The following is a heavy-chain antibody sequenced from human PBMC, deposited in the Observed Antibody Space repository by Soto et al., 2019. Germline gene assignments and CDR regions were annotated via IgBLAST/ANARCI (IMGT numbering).Heavy chain of an antibody. CDR1: GYTFISYA. CDR2: INAGNGNT. CDR3: ARPGAYMIVAVER. D-gene: IGHD3-22*01. V-gene: IGHV1-3*01. Sequence: QVQLVQSGAEVKKPGASVNISCKASGYTFISYAIHWARQAPGQRLEWMGWINAGNGNTKYSQKFQGRVTITRDTAASTVYMEWSSLRAEDTATYDCARPGAYMIVAVERWGQGTTVTVSS. J-gene: IGHJ3*01.